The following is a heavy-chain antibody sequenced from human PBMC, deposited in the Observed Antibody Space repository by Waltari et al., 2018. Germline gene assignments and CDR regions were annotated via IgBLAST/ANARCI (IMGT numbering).Heavy chain of an antibody. D-gene: IGHD6-19*01. V-gene: IGHV4-34*01. CDR3: ASDFRYSSGWRAEYFQH. CDR2: INHSGRT. Sequence: QVQLPQWGAGLLKPSETLSLTCAVYGGSFSGSYWRWICQLLAKGLVWIGEINHSGRTTYNPSLKSRVTISVDTSKNQFSLQLSSVTAADTAVYYCASDFRYSSGWRAEYFQHWGQGTLVTVSS. CDR1: GGSFSGSY. J-gene: IGHJ1*01.